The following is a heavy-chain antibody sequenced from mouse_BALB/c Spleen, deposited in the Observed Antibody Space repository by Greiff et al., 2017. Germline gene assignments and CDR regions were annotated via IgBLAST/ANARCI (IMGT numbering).Heavy chain of an antibody. CDR3: EIRDEDGYYAWFAY. CDR2: ISSGSSTI. Sequence: EVLLVESGGGLVQPGGSRKLSCAASGFTFSSFGMHWVRQAPEKGLEWVAYISSGSSTIYYADTVKGRFTISRDNPKNTLFLQMTSLRSEDTAMYYCEIRDEDGYYAWFAYWGQGTLVTVAA. D-gene: IGHD2-3*01. V-gene: IGHV5-17*02. J-gene: IGHJ3*01. CDR1: GFTFSSFG.